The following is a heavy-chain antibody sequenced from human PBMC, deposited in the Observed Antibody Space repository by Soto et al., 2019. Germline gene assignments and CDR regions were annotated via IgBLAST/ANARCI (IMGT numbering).Heavy chain of an antibody. V-gene: IGHV4-39*01. D-gene: IGHD3-10*01. CDR1: GGSIRSGSNY. J-gene: IGHJ5*02. CDR2: VYYNGNT. Sequence: QLQLQESGPRLVKPSETLSLIRSVSGGSIRSGSNYWAWIRQPPGKGLDWIGTVYYNGNTYYNASLKSRVTISADTSKNQFSLKLSSVSAADTAVYYCVRQTIVRGVLSWFDPWGQGTLVTVSS. CDR3: VRQTIVRGVLSWFDP.